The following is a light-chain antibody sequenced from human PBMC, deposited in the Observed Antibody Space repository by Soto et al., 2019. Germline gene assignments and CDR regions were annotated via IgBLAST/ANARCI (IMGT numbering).Light chain of an antibody. CDR2: AAS. Sequence: DLQMTQSPSSLSASVGDRVTITCRASQTISTYLNWYQQKPGKAPKRLIYAASSLQSGVPSRFSGSGSGTDFTLTISSLQPEDFATYYCQQSYSAPYIFGQGTNLEIK. CDR1: QTISTY. J-gene: IGKJ2*01. V-gene: IGKV1-39*01. CDR3: QQSYSAPYI.